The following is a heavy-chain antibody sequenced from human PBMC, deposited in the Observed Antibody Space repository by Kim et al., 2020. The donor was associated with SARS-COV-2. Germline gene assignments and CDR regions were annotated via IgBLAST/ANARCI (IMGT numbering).Heavy chain of an antibody. V-gene: IGHV3-30*02. CDR2: IRYDGNKK. D-gene: IGHD3-10*01. CDR3: ARDVYGSGSYYFDS. CDR1: GFTFSSYG. J-gene: IGHJ4*02. Sequence: GGSLRLSCAASGFTFSSYGMHWVRQAPGKGLEWVAFIRYDGNKKYYGDSVKGRFTISRDNSKNTLYLQINSLRAEDTAVYYCARDVYGSGSYYFDSWGQG.